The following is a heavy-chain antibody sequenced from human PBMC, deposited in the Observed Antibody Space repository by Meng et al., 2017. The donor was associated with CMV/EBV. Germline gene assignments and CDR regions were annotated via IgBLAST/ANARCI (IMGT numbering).Heavy chain of an antibody. J-gene: IGHJ4*02. CDR3: ARSELWFGELLDY. Sequence: TASAYTFTSYYMHWVRQAPGQGLEWMGIINPSGGSTSYAQKFQGRVTMTRDTSTSTVYMELSSLRSEDTAVYYCARSELWFGELLDYWGQGTLVTVSS. CDR1: AYTFTSYY. CDR2: INPSGGST. V-gene: IGHV1-46*01. D-gene: IGHD3-10*01.